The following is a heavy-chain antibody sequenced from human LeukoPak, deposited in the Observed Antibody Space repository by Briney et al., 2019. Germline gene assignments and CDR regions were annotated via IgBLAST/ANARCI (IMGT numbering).Heavy chain of an antibody. CDR2: IYYSGST. CDR3: ASPPTPSGRLQLDS. CDR1: GGSISSNSYY. D-gene: IGHD5-24*01. V-gene: IGHV4-39*01. Sequence: SETLPLTCAVSGGSISSNSYYWGWIRQPPGKGLEWIGSIYYSGSTYYNPSLKSRVTISVDTSKNQFSLKLSSVTAADTAVYYCASPPTPSGRLQLDSWGQGTLVTVSS. J-gene: IGHJ4*01.